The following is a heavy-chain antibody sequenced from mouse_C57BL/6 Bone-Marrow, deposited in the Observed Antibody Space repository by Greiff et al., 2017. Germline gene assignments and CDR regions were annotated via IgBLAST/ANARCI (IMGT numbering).Heavy chain of an antibody. Sequence: EVQLQQSGAELVRPGASVKLSCTASGFNINDDYMHWVKQRPEQGLEWIGWIDPENGDTKYASKFKGKATLTADTSSNTAYLQLSSLTSEDTAVYYCTALITTVGATDFYAMDYWGQGTSVTVSS. CDR2: IDPENGDT. CDR3: TALITTVGATDFYAMDY. D-gene: IGHD1-1*01. V-gene: IGHV14-4*01. J-gene: IGHJ4*01. CDR1: GFNINDDY.